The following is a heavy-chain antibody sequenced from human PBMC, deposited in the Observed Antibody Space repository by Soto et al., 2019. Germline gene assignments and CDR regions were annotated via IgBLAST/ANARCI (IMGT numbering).Heavy chain of an antibody. Sequence: QVQLVESGGGVVQPGRSLRLSCAASGFTFSSYGMHWVRQAPGKGLEWVAVIWYDGSNKYYADSVKGRFTISRDNSKNTLYLQMNSLRAEDTAVYYCARGPFGSSSYYGMDVWGQGITVTVSS. V-gene: IGHV3-33*01. CDR2: IWYDGSNK. D-gene: IGHD6-13*01. CDR1: GFTFSSYG. J-gene: IGHJ6*02. CDR3: ARGPFGSSSYYGMDV.